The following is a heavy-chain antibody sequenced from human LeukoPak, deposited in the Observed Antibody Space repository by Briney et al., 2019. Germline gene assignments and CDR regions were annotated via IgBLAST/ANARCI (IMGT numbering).Heavy chain of an antibody. CDR2: INWNGGST. CDR1: GFTFDDYG. V-gene: IGHV3-20*04. CDR3: TKDKGIINGFYYFDS. Sequence: PGGSLRLSCAASGFTFDDYGMSWVRQAPGKGLEWVSGINWNGGSTGYADSVKGRFTISRDNAKNSLYLQMNSLRAEDTALYYCTKDKGIINGFYYFDSWGQGTLVAVSS. J-gene: IGHJ4*02. D-gene: IGHD3-10*01.